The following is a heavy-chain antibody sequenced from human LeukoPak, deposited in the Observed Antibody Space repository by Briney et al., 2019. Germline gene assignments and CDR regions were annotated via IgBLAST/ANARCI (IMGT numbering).Heavy chain of an antibody. J-gene: IGHJ3*02. D-gene: IGHD3-3*01. CDR2: VYFSGSTSYSPSLT. CDR1: GGSISSYY. Sequence: PSETLSLTCTVSGGSISSYYWSWIRQPPGKGLEWIGYVYFSGSTSYSPSLTNYNPSLKSRVTISVDASKNQFSLKLSSVTAADTAVYYCARAGLGGRFLEYHAFDIWGQGTMVTVSS. CDR3: ARAGLGGRFLEYHAFDI. V-gene: IGHV4-59*01.